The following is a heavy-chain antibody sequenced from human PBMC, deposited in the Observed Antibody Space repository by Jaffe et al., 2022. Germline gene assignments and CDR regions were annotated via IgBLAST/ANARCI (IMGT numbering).Heavy chain of an antibody. Sequence: QVQLVQSGAEVKKPGASVKVSCKASGYTFTGYYMHWVRQAPGQGLEWMGWINPNSGGTNYAQKFQGRVTMTRDTSISTAYMELSRLRSDDTAVYYCAREITTINSSGYSDAFDIWGQGTMVTVSS. J-gene: IGHJ3*02. V-gene: IGHV1-2*02. D-gene: IGHD3-22*01. CDR3: AREITTINSSGYSDAFDI. CDR1: GYTFTGYY. CDR2: INPNSGGT.